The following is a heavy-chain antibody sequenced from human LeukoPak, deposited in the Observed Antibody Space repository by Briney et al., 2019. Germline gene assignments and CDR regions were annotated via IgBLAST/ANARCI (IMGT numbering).Heavy chain of an antibody. Sequence: SGGSLRLSCAASGFTFSDAWMSWVRQAPGKGLEWVGRIKSKTDGGTTDYAAPVKGRFTISRDDSKNTLYLQMNSLKIEDTAVYYCARYYGDSGSQYYFDYWGQGTLVTVSS. V-gene: IGHV3-15*01. D-gene: IGHD3-22*01. J-gene: IGHJ4*02. CDR3: ARYYGDSGSQYYFDY. CDR2: IKSKTDGGTT. CDR1: GFTFSDAW.